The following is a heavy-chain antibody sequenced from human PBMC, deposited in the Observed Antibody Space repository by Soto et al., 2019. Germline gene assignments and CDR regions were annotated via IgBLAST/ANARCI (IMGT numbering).Heavy chain of an antibody. V-gene: IGHV3-23*01. CDR2: ISGSGGST. D-gene: IGHD3-3*01. J-gene: IGHJ6*03. CDR3: ARTQLDTIFHYYYYYMDV. CDR1: GFTFNNYA. Sequence: GSLRLSCAASGFTFNNYALSWVRQAPGKGVEWVSAISGSGGSTYSADSVKGRFTISRDNSKNTLYLQMNSLRAEDTAVYYCARTQLDTIFHYYYYYMDVWGKGTTVTVSS.